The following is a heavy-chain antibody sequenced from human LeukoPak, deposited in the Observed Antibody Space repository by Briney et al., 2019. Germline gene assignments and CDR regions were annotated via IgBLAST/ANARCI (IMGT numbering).Heavy chain of an antibody. J-gene: IGHJ3*01. V-gene: IGHV3-23*01. CDR2: IRGSGSNT. CDR1: GFIFSTCG. CDR3: AKGLRELWGDAFDL. D-gene: IGHD5-12*01. Sequence: GGSLRLSCEASGFIFSTCGMSWVRQAPGQGLEWVSGIRGSGSNTDYVGSVKGRFAISRGNSKNTLYLQMNSLRAEDTAVYYCAKGLRELWGDAFDLWGQGTMVTVSS.